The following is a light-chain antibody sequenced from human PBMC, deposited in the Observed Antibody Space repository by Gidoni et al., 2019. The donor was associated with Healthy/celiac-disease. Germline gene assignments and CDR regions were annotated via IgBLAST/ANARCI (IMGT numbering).Light chain of an antibody. J-gene: IGKJ1*01. Sequence: EIVLTQSPATLSLSPGERATLSCRASQSVSSYLAWYQQKPGQAPRLLIYDASNRATGIPARFSGSGSWTDFTLTISSLEPEDFSVYYCQQRSNLLWTFGQGTKVEIK. CDR2: DAS. CDR1: QSVSSY. CDR3: QQRSNLLWT. V-gene: IGKV3-11*01.